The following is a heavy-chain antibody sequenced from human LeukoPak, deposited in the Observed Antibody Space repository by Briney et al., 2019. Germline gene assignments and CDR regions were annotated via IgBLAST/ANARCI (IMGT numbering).Heavy chain of an antibody. CDR3: ARDKGHCSSSSCYLNWLDP. Sequence: ASVKVSCKASGYTFTGYYMRWVRQAPGQGPEWMGRIKPDNGGTDYAQKFQGRVTMTRDTSISTAYMELSRLTSDDTAVYYCARDKGHCSSSSCYLNWLDPWGQGTLVTVSS. V-gene: IGHV1-2*06. D-gene: IGHD2-2*01. CDR1: GYTFTGYY. CDR2: IKPDNGGT. J-gene: IGHJ5*02.